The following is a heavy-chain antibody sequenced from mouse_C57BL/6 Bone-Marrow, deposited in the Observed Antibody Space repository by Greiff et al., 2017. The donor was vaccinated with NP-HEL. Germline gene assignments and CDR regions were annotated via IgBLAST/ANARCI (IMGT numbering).Heavy chain of an antibody. V-gene: IGHV1-64*01. Sequence: QVQLQQPGAELVKPGASVKLSCKASGYTFTSYWMHWVKQRPGQGLEWIGMIHPNSGSTNYNEKFKSKATLTVDKSSSTAYMQLSSLTSEDSEVYYCARSPYYGSLFDYWGQGTTLTVSS. J-gene: IGHJ2*01. CDR2: IHPNSGST. CDR1: GYTFTSYW. D-gene: IGHD1-1*01. CDR3: ARSPYYGSLFDY.